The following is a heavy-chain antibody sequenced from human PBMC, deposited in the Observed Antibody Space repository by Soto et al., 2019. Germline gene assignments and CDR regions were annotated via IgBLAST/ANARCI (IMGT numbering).Heavy chain of an antibody. CDR3: AREKQERNDYAMDV. Sequence: PSETLSLTYTASGGSISGYYWSWIRQPPGKGLGWIWYIYFSGSTNYNPSLKSRVTILIDMSKNQFSLNLKSVTAADTAVYYCAREKQERNDYAMDVWGQGTTVS. CDR2: IYFSGST. J-gene: IGHJ6*02. CDR1: GGSISGYY. D-gene: IGHD6-13*01. V-gene: IGHV4-59*01.